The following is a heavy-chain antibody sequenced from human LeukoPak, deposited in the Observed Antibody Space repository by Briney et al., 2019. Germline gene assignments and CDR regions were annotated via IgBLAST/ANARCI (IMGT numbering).Heavy chain of an antibody. D-gene: IGHD3-10*01. CDR1: GFTFSSYW. Sequence: GGSLRLSCAASGFTFSSYWMSWVRQAPGKGLEWVANIKQDGSEKYYVDSVKGRFTISRDNAKNSLYLQMNSLRAEDTAVYYCARESVWFGELPTGYWGRGTLVTVSS. J-gene: IGHJ4*02. CDR2: IKQDGSEK. V-gene: IGHV3-7*01. CDR3: ARESVWFGELPTGY.